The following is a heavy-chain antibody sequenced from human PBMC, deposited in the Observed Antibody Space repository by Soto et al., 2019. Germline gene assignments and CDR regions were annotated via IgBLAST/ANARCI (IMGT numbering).Heavy chain of an antibody. Sequence: SETLSLTCTVSGGSISSGGYYWSWIRQHPGKGLEWIGYIYYSGSTYYNPSLKSRVTISVDTSKNQFSLKLSSVTAADTAVYYCARRVTMVRGVIITKNPPNWFDPWGQGTLVTVSS. J-gene: IGHJ5*02. CDR3: ARRVTMVRGVIITKNPPNWFDP. CDR2: IYYSGST. V-gene: IGHV4-31*03. D-gene: IGHD3-10*01. CDR1: GGSISSGGYY.